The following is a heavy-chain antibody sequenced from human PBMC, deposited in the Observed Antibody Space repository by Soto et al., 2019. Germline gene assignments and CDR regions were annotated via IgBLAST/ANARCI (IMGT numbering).Heavy chain of an antibody. CDR1: GFAFSRSA. D-gene: IGHD6-19*01. CDR2: MGGSVDST. V-gene: IGHV3-23*01. Sequence: EVQLLESGGGLVQPGGSLRLSCAASGFAFSRSAMSWIRQAPGKGLEWVSAMGGSVDSTYYADSVKGRFTISRDDSKSTLYLQMISLRPEDTAVYYCAKDQISGWYDNRGQGTPVTVSS. CDR3: AKDQISGWYDN. J-gene: IGHJ5*02.